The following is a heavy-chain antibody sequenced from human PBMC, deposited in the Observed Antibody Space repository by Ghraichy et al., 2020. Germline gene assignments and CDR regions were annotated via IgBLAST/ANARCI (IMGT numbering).Heavy chain of an antibody. CDR1: GFTFSSYA. D-gene: IGHD2-21*01. Sequence: GGPLRLSCAASGFTFSSYAMTWVRQAPGKGLEWVSSISGSGVSTYYADSVKGRFTISRDNSKNTLYLQMNSLRAEDTAVYYCAKRPRPIYYFDYWGQGTLVTVSS. CDR2: ISGSGVST. J-gene: IGHJ4*02. V-gene: IGHV3-23*01. CDR3: AKRPRPIYYFDY.